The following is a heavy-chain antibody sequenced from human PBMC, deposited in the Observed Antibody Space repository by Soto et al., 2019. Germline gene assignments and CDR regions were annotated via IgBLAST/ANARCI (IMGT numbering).Heavy chain of an antibody. CDR3: SRAARRYYYYYGMAV. CDR1: GFTFSSYA. V-gene: IGHV3-30-3*01. CDR2: ISNDGSNK. Sequence: GGSLRLSCAASGFTFSSYAMHWVRQAPGKGLEWVAVISNDGSNKYYADSVKGRFTISRDNAKNTLYLQMDSLRAEDTAVYYCSRAARRYYYYYGMAVWGQGTTVTVSS. J-gene: IGHJ6*02.